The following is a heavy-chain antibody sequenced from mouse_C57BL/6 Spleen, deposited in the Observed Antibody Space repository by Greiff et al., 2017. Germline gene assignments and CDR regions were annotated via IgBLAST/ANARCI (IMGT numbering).Heavy chain of an antibody. CDR2: INPGSGGS. Sequence: VQLQQSGAELVRPGTSVKVSCKASGYAFTNYLIEWVKQRPGQGLEWIGVINPGSGGSNYNEKFKGKATLTADKSSSTAYMQLRSLTSEDSAVDFCARDYCSSLPMDYWGQGTSLTVSS. V-gene: IGHV1-54*01. CDR1: GYAFTNYL. D-gene: IGHD1-1*01. J-gene: IGHJ4*01. CDR3: ARDYCSSLPMDY.